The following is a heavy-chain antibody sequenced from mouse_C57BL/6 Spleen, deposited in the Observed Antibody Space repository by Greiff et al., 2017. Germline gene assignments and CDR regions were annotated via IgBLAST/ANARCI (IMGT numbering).Heavy chain of an antibody. J-gene: IGHJ2*01. D-gene: IGHD2-2*01. CDR2: INPGSGST. Sequence: VQLQQPGAELVKPGASVKMSCKASGYTFTSYWITWVKQRPGQGLEWIGDINPGSGSTNYNEKFKGKATLTVDKSSSTAYMQLSSLTSEDSAVYYCARSVGLRRYFDYWGQGTTLTVSS. CDR1: GYTFTSYW. V-gene: IGHV1-55*01. CDR3: ARSVGLRRYFDY.